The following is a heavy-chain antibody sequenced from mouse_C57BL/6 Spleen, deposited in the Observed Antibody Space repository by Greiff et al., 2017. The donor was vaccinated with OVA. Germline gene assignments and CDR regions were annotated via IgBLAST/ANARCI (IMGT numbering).Heavy chain of an antibody. Sequence: EVQLQQSGAELVRPGASVKLSCTASGFNIQDDYMHWVKQRPEQGLEWIGWLDPENGDTEYASKFQGRATITADTSSNTAYLQLSSLTSEDTAVYYCTTDYGRTYFDVWGTGTTVTVSS. CDR2: LDPENGDT. J-gene: IGHJ1*03. CDR1: GFNIQDDY. D-gene: IGHD1-1*01. CDR3: TTDYGRTYFDV. V-gene: IGHV14-4*01.